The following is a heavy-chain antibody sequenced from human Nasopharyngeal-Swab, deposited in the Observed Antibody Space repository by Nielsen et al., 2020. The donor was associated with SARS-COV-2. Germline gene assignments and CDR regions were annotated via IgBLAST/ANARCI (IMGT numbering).Heavy chain of an antibody. Sequence: GGSLRLSCAASGFTFSSYAMHWVRQAPGKGLEWVAVISYDGSNKYYADSVKGRFTISRDNSKNTLYLQMNSLRAEETAVYYCAGGGGGGYSYGSYYYYGMDVWGQGTTVTVSS. J-gene: IGHJ6*02. CDR1: GFTFSSYA. CDR2: ISYDGSNK. V-gene: IGHV3-30*04. D-gene: IGHD5-18*01. CDR3: AGGGGGGYSYGSYYYYGMDV.